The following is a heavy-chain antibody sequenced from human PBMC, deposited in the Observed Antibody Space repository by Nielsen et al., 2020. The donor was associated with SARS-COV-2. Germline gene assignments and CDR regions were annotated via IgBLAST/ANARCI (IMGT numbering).Heavy chain of an antibody. CDR1: GGSISSYY. V-gene: IGHV4-59*12. J-gene: IGHJ4*02. CDR3: ARESGLDTTDN. CDR2: IYYSGST. D-gene: IGHD3/OR15-3a*01. Sequence: SETLPLTCTVSGGSISSYYWSWIRQPPGKGLEWIGYIYYSGSTNYNPSLKSRVTISMDASKNQFSLKMSSVTAADTAVYYCARESGLDTTDNWGQGVLVTVSS.